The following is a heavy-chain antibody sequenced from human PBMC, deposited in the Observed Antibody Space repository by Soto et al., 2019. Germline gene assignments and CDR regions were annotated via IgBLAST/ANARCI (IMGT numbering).Heavy chain of an antibody. CDR2: TNPNSGNT. CDR1: GYTFTSYD. Sequence: VQLVQSGAEVKKPGASVKVSCKAPGYTFTSYDINWVRQATGQGLEWMGWTNPNSGNTGYAQQFQGSVTMARNTSISTAYMELSSLRSEDTAVYYCARGTEQLVHFDYWGQGTLVTVSS. D-gene: IGHD6-6*01. CDR3: ARGTEQLVHFDY. J-gene: IGHJ4*02. V-gene: IGHV1-8*01.